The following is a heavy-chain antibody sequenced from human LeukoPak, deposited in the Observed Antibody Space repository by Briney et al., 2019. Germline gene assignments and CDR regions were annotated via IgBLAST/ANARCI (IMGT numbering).Heavy chain of an antibody. J-gene: IGHJ3*02. CDR3: AKGILPQI. CDR1: GFTFDDYT. D-gene: IGHD2-15*01. V-gene: IGHV3-43*01. CDR2: ISWDGGST. Sequence: GGSLRLSCAASGFTFDDYTMHWVRQAPGKGLELVSLISWDGGSTYYADSVKGRFTISRANSQNSLYLQMNSLRTGDTALYYCAKGILPQIWGQGTMVTVSS.